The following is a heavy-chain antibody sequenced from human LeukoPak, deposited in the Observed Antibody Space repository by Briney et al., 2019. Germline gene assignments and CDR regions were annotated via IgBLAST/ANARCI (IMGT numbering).Heavy chain of an antibody. D-gene: IGHD3-22*01. CDR1: GFTFSSYA. Sequence: PGRSLRLSCAASGFTFSSYAMHWVRQAPGKGLEWVSLIYSGGSTYYADSVKGRFTISRDNSKNTLYLQMNSLRAEDTAVYYCAREGYFDSSGPSGWGQGTLVTVSS. J-gene: IGHJ4*02. CDR3: AREGYFDSSGPSG. V-gene: IGHV3-66*01. CDR2: IYSGGST.